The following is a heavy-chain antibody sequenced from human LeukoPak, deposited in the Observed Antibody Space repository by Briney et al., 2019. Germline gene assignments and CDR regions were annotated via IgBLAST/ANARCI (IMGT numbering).Heavy chain of an antibody. CDR2: IIPIFGTA. Sequence: SVQVSCKASGGTFSSYAISWVRQAPGQGLEWVGGIIPIFGTANYAQKFQGRVTITADKSTSTAYMELSSLRSEDTAVYYCARSSIIAAAGPYYFDYWGQGTLVTVSS. D-gene: IGHD6-13*01. J-gene: IGHJ4*02. V-gene: IGHV1-69*06. CDR1: GGTFSSYA. CDR3: ARSSIIAAAGPYYFDY.